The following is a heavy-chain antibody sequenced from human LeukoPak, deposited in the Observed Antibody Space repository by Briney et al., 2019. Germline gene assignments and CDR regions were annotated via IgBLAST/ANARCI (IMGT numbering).Heavy chain of an antibody. CDR3: ARAYPRVYYYMDV. CDR2: IYYSGST. D-gene: IGHD3-16*01. J-gene: IGHJ6*03. Sequence: SETLSLTCTVSGDSISSSSYYWGWIRQPPGKGLEWIGSIYYSGSTYYNPSLKSQFTISVDTSKNQFFLKLSSVTAADTAVYYCARAYPRVYYYMDVWGKGTTVTVSS. CDR1: GDSISSSSYY. V-gene: IGHV4-39*07.